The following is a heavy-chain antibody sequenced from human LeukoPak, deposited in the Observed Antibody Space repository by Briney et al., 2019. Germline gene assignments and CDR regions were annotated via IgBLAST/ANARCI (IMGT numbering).Heavy chain of an antibody. J-gene: IGHJ5*02. D-gene: IGHD3-10*01. CDR2: INSDGSST. CDR3: ARDRPSLLWFGELSGWCDP. Sequence: PGGSLRLSCAASGFTFNSYWMHWVRQAPGKGLVWVSRINSDGSSTSYADSVKGRFTISRDNAKNTLYLQMNSLRAEDTAVYYCARDRPSLLWFGELSGWCDPWGQGTLVTVSS. V-gene: IGHV3-74*01. CDR1: GFTFNSYW.